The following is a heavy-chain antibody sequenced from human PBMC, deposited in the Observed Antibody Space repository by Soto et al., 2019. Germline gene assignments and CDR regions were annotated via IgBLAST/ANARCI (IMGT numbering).Heavy chain of an antibody. V-gene: IGHV3-9*01. D-gene: IGHD5-18*01. Sequence: EVQLVDSGGGWVQPGWSLTLSCAASGFTFDSYAMHWVRQAPGKGLEWVSSISWNSGTTGYADSVKGRFTISRDNAKNSLYLQMDSLRAEDTALYYCAKELGGYSYGYELDYWGQGTLVTVSS. CDR2: ISWNSGTT. CDR1: GFTFDSYA. CDR3: AKELGGYSYGYELDY. J-gene: IGHJ4*02.